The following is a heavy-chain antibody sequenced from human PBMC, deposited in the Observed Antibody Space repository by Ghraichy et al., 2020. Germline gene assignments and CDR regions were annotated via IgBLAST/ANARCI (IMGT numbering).Heavy chain of an antibody. D-gene: IGHD6-6*01. V-gene: IGHV4-39*01. CDR2: VYYSGNT. Sequence: SETLSLTCTVSGGSIRGTTYYWAWIRQPPGKGLEWIGSVYYSGNTYYNPSLKSRVTISVHTSKNQFSLKLSSVTSADTAVYYCARHGSSSRIDYWGQGTLVTVSS. CDR3: ARHGSSSRIDY. J-gene: IGHJ4*02. CDR1: GGSIRGTTYY.